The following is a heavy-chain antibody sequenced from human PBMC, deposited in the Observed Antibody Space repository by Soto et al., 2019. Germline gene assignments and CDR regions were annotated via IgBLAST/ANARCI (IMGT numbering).Heavy chain of an antibody. CDR2: ISGSGSNT. V-gene: IGHV3-23*01. D-gene: IGHD1-26*01. CDR3: ARDRATFDY. Sequence: GGSLRLSCAASGFTFTSYAMSWVRLTPGKGLEWVSAISGSGSNTFYADSVRGRFTISRDNSKNTVLLQMNNPRAEDTAVYFCARDRATFDYWGQGTRVTVSS. J-gene: IGHJ4*02. CDR1: GFTFTSYA.